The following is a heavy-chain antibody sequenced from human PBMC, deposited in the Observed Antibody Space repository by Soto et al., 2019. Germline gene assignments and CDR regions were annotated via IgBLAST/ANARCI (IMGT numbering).Heavy chain of an antibody. V-gene: IGHV1-2*04. CDR3: ARGGGDIVVVVAAPDAFDI. CDR1: GYTFTGYY. CDR2: INPNSGGT. D-gene: IGHD2-15*01. Sequence: ASVKVSCKASGYTFTGYYMHWVRQAPGQGLEWMGWINPNSGGTNYAQKFQGWVTMTRDKSISTAYMELSRLRSDDTAVYYCARGGGDIVVVVAAPDAFDIWGQGTMVTVSS. J-gene: IGHJ3*02.